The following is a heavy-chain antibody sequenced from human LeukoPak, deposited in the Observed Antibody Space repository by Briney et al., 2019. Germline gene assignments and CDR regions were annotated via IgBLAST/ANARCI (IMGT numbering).Heavy chain of an antibody. Sequence: ASVKVSCKAPGYTFTNYYMHWVRQAPGQGLEWMGVIDPSAGSTTYAQKFQGIVTMTRDTATNTVYMELSSLRSEDTAVYYCARAHYASSNIKVPFDVWGKGTTVTVSS. CDR3: ARAHYASSNIKVPFDV. J-gene: IGHJ6*04. V-gene: IGHV1-46*01. D-gene: IGHD3-22*01. CDR1: GYTFTNYY. CDR2: IDPSAGST.